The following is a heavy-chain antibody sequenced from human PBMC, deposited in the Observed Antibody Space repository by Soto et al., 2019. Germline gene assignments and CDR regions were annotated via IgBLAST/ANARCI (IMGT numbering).Heavy chain of an antibody. CDR3: ARKGGWYRDGYFDY. Sequence: GASVKVSCKASGGTFSSYAISWVRQAPGQGLEWMGGIIPIFGTANYAQKFQGRVTITADESTSTACMELSSLRSEDTAVYYCARKGGWYRDGYFDYWGQGTLVTVSS. CDR1: GGTFSSYA. J-gene: IGHJ4*02. CDR2: IIPIFGTA. V-gene: IGHV1-69*13. D-gene: IGHD6-19*01.